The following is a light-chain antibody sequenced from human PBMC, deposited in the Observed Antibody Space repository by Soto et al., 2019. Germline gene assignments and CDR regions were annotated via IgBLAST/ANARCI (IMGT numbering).Light chain of an antibody. CDR3: QQSYSNPLT. CDR1: QSISSY. J-gene: IGKJ4*01. V-gene: IGKV1-39*01. CDR2: AAT. Sequence: DLQMTQSPSSLFASVGDRVTITCRASQSISSYLNWYQQKPGKAPKLLIYAATSLQSGDSSRFSGSGSGTDFTLTISNLQPEDFATYYCQQSYSNPLTFGGGTKVEIK.